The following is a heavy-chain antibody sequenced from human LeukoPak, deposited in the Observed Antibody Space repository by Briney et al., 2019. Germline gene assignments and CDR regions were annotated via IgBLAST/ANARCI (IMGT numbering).Heavy chain of an antibody. V-gene: IGHV3-21*01. CDR1: GFTFSSYS. CDR2: ISSSSSYI. Sequence: GGSLRLSCAASGFTFSSYSMNWVRQAPGKGLEWVSSISSSSSYIYYADSVKGRFTISRDNAKNSLYLQMNSLRAEDTAVYYCASPHCSSTSCYARDAFDIWGQGTMVTVSS. CDR3: ASPHCSSTSCYARDAFDI. D-gene: IGHD2-2*01. J-gene: IGHJ3*02.